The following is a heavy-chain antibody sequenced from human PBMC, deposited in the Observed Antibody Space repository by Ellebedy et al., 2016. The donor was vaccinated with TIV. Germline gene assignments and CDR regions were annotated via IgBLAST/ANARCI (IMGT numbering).Heavy chain of an antibody. J-gene: IGHJ4*02. CDR2: INGNAVSA. CDR3: AKDSGKYGWNSEY. V-gene: IGHV3-23*01. Sequence: GESLKISCSASGFTFSSYAMSWVRQAPGQGLDRVSGINGNAVSAAYATSVKGRFTVSRDPSNNTLYLQMNSLRAEDTAIYDCAKDSGKYGWNSEYWGQGTQVTVSS. CDR1: GFTFSSYA. D-gene: IGHD3-10*01.